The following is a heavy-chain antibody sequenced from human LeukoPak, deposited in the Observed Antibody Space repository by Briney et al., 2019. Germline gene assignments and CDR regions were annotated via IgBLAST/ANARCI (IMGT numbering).Heavy chain of an antibody. D-gene: IGHD6-13*01. V-gene: IGHV1-46*01. CDR1: GYTFTSYY. CDR3: ARTSAGQYDAFDI. J-gene: IGHJ3*02. CDR2: INPSGGST. Sequence: ASAKVSCKASGYTFTSYYMHWVRQAPGQGLEWMGIINPSGGSTSYAQKFQGRVTMTRDMSTSTVYMELSSLRSEDTAVYYCARTSAGQYDAFDIWGQGTMVTVSS.